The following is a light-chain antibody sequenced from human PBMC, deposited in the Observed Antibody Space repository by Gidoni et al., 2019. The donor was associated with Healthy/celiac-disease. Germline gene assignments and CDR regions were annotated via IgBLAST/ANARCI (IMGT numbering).Light chain of an antibody. CDR1: SSNIGSNT. Sequence: QSVLTQPPSASGTPGQRVTIACSGSSSNIGSNTVNWYQQLPGTAPKLLIYSNNQRPSCVPDRFSGSKSGTSASLAISGLQSEDEADYYCAAWDDSLNGLVFGGGTKLTVL. CDR3: AAWDDSLNGLV. V-gene: IGLV1-44*01. CDR2: SNN. J-gene: IGLJ2*01.